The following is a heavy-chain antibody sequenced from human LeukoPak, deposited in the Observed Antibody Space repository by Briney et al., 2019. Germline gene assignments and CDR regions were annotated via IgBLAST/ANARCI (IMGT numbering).Heavy chain of an antibody. J-gene: IGHJ4*02. D-gene: IGHD2-2*01. V-gene: IGHV1-18*01. CDR1: GYTFTSYG. Sequence: WASVKVSCKASGYTFTSYGINWVRQAPRQGLEWMGWISTYNGDTNYAQKLQDRVTMTTDTSTSTAYMELKSLRSDDTAVYYCARDGGYCSSTSCPYDYWGQGTLVTVSS. CDR3: ARDGGYCSSTSCPYDY. CDR2: ISTYNGDT.